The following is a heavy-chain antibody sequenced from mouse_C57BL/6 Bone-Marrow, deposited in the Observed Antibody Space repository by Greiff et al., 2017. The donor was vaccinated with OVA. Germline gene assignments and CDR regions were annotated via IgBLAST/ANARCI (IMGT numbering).Heavy chain of an antibody. D-gene: IGHD2-3*01. CDR3: ASDGYFAFAY. V-gene: IGHV1-72*01. CDR2: IDPNSGGT. CDR1: GYTFTSYW. J-gene: IGHJ3*01. Sequence: VQLQQPGAELVKPGASVKLSCKASGYTFTSYWMHWVKQRPGRGLEWIGGIDPNSGGTNYNEKFKSKSTLTVDKPSSTAYMQLSSLTSEDSAVYYGASDGYFAFAYWGQGTLVTVSA.